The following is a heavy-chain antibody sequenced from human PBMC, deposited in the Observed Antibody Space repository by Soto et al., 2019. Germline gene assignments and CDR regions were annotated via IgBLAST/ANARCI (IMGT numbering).Heavy chain of an antibody. CDR1: GGSISSYY. CDR3: ARYKGDSSGYFGY. D-gene: IGHD3-22*01. V-gene: IGHV4-59*08. Sequence: SETLSLTCTVSGGSISSYYWSWIRQPPGKGLEWIGYIYYSGSTNYNPSLKSRVTISVDTSKNQFSLKLSSVTAADTAVYYCARYKGDSSGYFGYWGQGTLVTVSS. J-gene: IGHJ4*02. CDR2: IYYSGST.